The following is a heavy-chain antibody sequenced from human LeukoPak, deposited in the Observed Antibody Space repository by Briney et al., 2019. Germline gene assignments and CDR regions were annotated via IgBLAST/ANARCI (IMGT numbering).Heavy chain of an antibody. J-gene: IGHJ6*03. D-gene: IGHD3-9*01. CDR1: GFTFSSYE. Sequence: GGSLRLSCAASGFTFSSYEMNWVRQAPGKGLEWVAFIRYDGITKYYADSVKGRFTISRDNSKNTLYLQMNSLRPEDTADCAKTGSRGGTFRPSYYYYYMDVWGEGTTVTISS. CDR2: IRYDGITK. V-gene: IGHV3-30*02. CDR3: TGSRGGTFRPSYYYYYMDV.